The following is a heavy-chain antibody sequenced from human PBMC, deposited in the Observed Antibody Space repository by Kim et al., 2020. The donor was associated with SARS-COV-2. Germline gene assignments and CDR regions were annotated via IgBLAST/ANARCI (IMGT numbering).Heavy chain of an antibody. V-gene: IGHV3-7*03. Sequence: GGSLRLSCEASGITFRNYWMTWVRQAPGKGLEWVANIIQDGSDKYYVDSVKGRFTISRDNARNSLYLQMNSLRVEDTAVYYCTTVSYHGMDDWGQGTTVTVSS. CDR1: GITFRNYW. J-gene: IGHJ6*02. D-gene: IGHD4-17*01. CDR3: TTVSYHGMDD. CDR2: IIQDGSDK.